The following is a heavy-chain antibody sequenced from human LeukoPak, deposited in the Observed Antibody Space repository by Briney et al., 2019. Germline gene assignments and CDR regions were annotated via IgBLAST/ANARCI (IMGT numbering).Heavy chain of an antibody. CDR1: GFTFSGSA. CDR3: TTIAAAGLHHFDY. CDR2: IRRKANSYAT. J-gene: IGHJ4*02. Sequence: GGSLRPSCQAPGFTFSGSAMHWVRQVSGKGLDWVGRIRRKANSYATAYAASVKGRFTISRDDSKNTAYLQMNSLKTEDTAVYYCTTIAAAGLHHFDYWGQGTLVTVSS. D-gene: IGHD6-13*01. V-gene: IGHV3-73*01.